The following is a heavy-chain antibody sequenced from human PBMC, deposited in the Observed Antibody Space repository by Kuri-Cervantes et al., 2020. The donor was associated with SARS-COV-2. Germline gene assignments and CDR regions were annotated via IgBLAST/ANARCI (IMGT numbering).Heavy chain of an antibody. CDR2: IHYSGST. CDR3: ARHPYSSGRWMDEIDAFDI. V-gene: IGHV4-59*11. J-gene: IGHJ3*02. Sequence: SETLSLTCTVSGGSISSHYWSWIRQPPGKGLEWIGYIHYSGSTNYNPSLKSRVTISVDTSKNQFSLKLSSVTAADTAVYYCARHPYSSGRWMDEIDAFDIWGQGTMVTVSS. CDR1: GGSISSHY. D-gene: IGHD6-19*01.